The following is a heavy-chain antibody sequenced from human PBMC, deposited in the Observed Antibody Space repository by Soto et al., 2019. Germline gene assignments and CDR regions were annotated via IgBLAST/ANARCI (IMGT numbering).Heavy chain of an antibody. J-gene: IGHJ4*02. Sequence: PSETLSLTCAISGDSIGNFYWSWIRQPAGKGLESLGRLSASGRTNYSPSLQSRVTMSLDRSKNRFSLRLTSVSAADTAVYFCARARYYDWCFDLWGLGTPVTVSS. D-gene: IGHD3-9*01. CDR3: ARARYYDWCFDL. CDR2: LSASGRT. V-gene: IGHV4-4*07. CDR1: GDSIGNFY.